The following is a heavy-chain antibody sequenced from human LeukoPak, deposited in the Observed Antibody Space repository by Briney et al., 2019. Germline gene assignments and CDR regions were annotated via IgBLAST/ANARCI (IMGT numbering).Heavy chain of an antibody. CDR2: IYSGGST. J-gene: IGHJ4*02. Sequence: RGSLRLSCAASGFTVSSNCMSWVRQAPGKGLEWVSVIYSGGSTYYADSVKGRFTISRDNSKNTLYLQMNSLRAEDTAVYYCARDGGYSGYDFDYWGQGTLVTVSS. D-gene: IGHD5-12*01. CDR3: ARDGGYSGYDFDY. CDR1: GFTVSSNC. V-gene: IGHV3-53*01.